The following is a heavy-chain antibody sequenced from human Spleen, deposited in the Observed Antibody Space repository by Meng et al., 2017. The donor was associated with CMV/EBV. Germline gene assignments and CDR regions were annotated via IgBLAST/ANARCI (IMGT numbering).Heavy chain of an antibody. CDR3: ARECSTSCYSGMDV. Sequence: GSLRLSCTVSGGSVSSGGYYWSWIRQPPGKGLDWIGYIYYSGSTNYNPSLKSRVTISVDTSKSQFSLKLSSVTAADTAVYYCARECSTSCYSGMDVWGQGTTVTVSS. CDR2: IYYSGST. J-gene: IGHJ6*02. D-gene: IGHD2-2*02. V-gene: IGHV4-61*08. CDR1: GGSVSSGGYY.